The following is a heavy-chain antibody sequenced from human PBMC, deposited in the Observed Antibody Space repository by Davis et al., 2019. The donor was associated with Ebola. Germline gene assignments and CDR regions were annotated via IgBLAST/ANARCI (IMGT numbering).Heavy chain of an antibody. Sequence: AASVKVSCKASGFTFTSSAVQWVRQARGKRLEWIGWIVVGSGNTNYAQKFQERVTITRDMSTRTAYMELSSLRSEETAVYYCAADLFRTYYHYYGMDVWGQGTTVTVSS. J-gene: IGHJ6*02. CDR3: AADLFRTYYHYYGMDV. V-gene: IGHV1-58*01. D-gene: IGHD2/OR15-2a*01. CDR2: IVVGSGNT. CDR1: GFTFTSSA.